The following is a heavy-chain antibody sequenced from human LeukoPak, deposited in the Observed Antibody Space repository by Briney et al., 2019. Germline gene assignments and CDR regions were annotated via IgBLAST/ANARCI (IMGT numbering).Heavy chain of an antibody. CDR2: IYTSGST. V-gene: IGHV4-4*07. D-gene: IGHD3-16*01. CDR3: AREGGAPRGWFDP. J-gene: IGHJ5*02. CDR1: GDAINNYY. Sequence: SETLSLTCSVSGDAINNYYWNWIRQPAGQELEWIGRIYTSGSTNYNPSLRSRVTMSLDTSKNQFSLTLSSVTAADTAVYYCAREGGAPRGWFDPWGQGTLVTVSS.